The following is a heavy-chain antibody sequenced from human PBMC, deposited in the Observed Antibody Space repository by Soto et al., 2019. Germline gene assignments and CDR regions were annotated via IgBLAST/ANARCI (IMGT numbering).Heavy chain of an antibody. Sequence: SETLSLTCTVSGAFISGYYWSWIRQPAGKGLEWIGRIYTSGSTKYSPSLKSRATMSVDTSKKQFSLKLNSVTAADAAVYYCARESTVAGTDNWFDSWGQGTLVTVSS. J-gene: IGHJ5*01. V-gene: IGHV4-4*07. CDR3: ARESTVAGTDNWFDS. CDR2: IYTSGST. CDR1: GAFISGYY. D-gene: IGHD6-13*01.